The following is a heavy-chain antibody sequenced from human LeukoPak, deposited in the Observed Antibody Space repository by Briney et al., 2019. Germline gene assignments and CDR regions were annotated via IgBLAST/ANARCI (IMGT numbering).Heavy chain of an antibody. J-gene: IGHJ3*02. CDR1: GFTFSSYE. CDR2: INWNGGST. D-gene: IGHD3-22*01. CDR3: ARSLPNYYDSRGSHAFDI. V-gene: IGHV3-20*04. Sequence: GGSLRLSCAASGFTFSSYEMNWVRQAPGKGLEWVSGINWNGGSTGYADSVKGRFTISRDNAKNSLYLQMNSLRAEDTAVYYCARSLPNYYDSRGSHAFDIWGQGTMVTVSS.